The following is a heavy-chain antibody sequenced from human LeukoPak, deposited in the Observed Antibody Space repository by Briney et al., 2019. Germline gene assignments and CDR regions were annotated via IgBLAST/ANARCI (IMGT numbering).Heavy chain of an antibody. D-gene: IGHD5-18*01. V-gene: IGHV1-46*01. Sequence: GASLQISCQGSGSTFTSYYMHWGRQAPGQGLEWMGIINPSSGSTSYAQKFQGRVTMTRDTSTSTVYMELSSLRSEDTAVYYCARDEGSGTARYYFDYWGQGTLVTVSS. J-gene: IGHJ4*02. CDR1: GSTFTSYY. CDR3: ARDEGSGTARYYFDY. CDR2: INPSSGST.